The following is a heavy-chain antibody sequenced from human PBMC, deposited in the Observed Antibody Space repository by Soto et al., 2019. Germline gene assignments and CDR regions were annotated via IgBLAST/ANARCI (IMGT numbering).Heavy chain of an antibody. CDR2: IDPSDSYT. J-gene: IGHJ3*02. Sequence: VESLKISCKGSGYSFTSYWISCVRQMPGKGLEWMGRIDPSDSYTNYSPSFQGHVTISADKSISTAYLQWSSLKASDTAMYYCARHITMIVVAGAFDIWGQGTMVTVS. D-gene: IGHD3-22*01. V-gene: IGHV5-10-1*01. CDR1: GYSFTSYW. CDR3: ARHITMIVVAGAFDI.